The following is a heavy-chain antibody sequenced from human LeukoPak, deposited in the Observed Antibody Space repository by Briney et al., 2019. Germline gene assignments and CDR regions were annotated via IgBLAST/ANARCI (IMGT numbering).Heavy chain of an antibody. Sequence: SETLSLTCTVSGGSISSYYWSWIRQPPGKGLEWIGYIYYSRSTNYNPSLKSRVTISEDTSKNQFSLKLSSVTAADTAVYYCARETLRNYYYYYMDVWGKGTTVTVSS. CDR2: IYYSRST. CDR3: ARETLRNYYYYYMDV. CDR1: GGSISSYY. V-gene: IGHV4-59*01. J-gene: IGHJ6*03.